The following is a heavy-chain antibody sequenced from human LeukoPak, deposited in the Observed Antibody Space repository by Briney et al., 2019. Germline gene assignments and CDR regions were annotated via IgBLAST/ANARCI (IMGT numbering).Heavy chain of an antibody. CDR1: GGSFSGYY. CDR2: INHSGST. V-gene: IGHV4-34*01. Sequence: SETLSLTCAVYGGSFSGYYWSWIRQPPGKGLEWIGEINHSGSTNYNPSLKSRVTISVDTSKNQFSLKLSSVTAADTAVYYCARVYDSTLYYYYYYMDVWGKGTTVTVSS. J-gene: IGHJ6*03. CDR3: ARVYDSTLYYYYYYMDV. D-gene: IGHD3-22*01.